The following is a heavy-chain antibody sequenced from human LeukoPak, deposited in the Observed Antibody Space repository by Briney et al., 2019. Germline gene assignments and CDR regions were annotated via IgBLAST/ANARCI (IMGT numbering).Heavy chain of an antibody. D-gene: IGHD2-15*01. V-gene: IGHV3-23*01. Sequence: KSGGSLRLSCAASGFTVSTNAMRWVRQAPGKGLEWVSLISRSGGSTFYADSVKGRFTMARDNSKNTLYLQLNSLRAEDTAVYYCATGIDLVAVHERNYYGMDVWGQGTTVTVSS. J-gene: IGHJ6*02. CDR3: ATGIDLVAVHERNYYGMDV. CDR2: ISRSGGST. CDR1: GFTVSTNA.